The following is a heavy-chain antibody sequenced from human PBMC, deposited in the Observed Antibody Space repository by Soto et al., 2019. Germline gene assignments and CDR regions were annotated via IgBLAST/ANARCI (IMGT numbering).Heavy chain of an antibody. CDR1: GGSISSYY. V-gene: IGHV4-59*08. CDR2: IYYSGST. J-gene: IGHJ4*02. CDR3: ARRYGGTFDY. D-gene: IGHD2-15*01. Sequence: QVQLQESGPGLVKPSETLSLTCTVSGGSISSYYWSWIRQPPGKGLEWIGYIYYSGSTNYNPSLKRRDTISVDTSKNQFSLKLSSVTAADTAVYYCARRYGGTFDYWGQGALVTVSS.